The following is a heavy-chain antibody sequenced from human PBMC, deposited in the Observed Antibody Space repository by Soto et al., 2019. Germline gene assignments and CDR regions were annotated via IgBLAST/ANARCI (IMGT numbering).Heavy chain of an antibody. CDR3: ARGPGDFWSGYYWFMDV. CDR1: GGSISSYY. J-gene: IGHJ6*03. CDR2: IYYSGST. D-gene: IGHD3-3*01. Sequence: PSETLSLTCTVSGGSISSYYWSWIRQPPGKGLEWIGYIYYSGSTNYNPSLKSRVTISVDKSKNQFSLKLSSVTAADTAVYYCARGPGDFWSGYYWFMDVWGKGTTVTVSS. V-gene: IGHV4-59*01.